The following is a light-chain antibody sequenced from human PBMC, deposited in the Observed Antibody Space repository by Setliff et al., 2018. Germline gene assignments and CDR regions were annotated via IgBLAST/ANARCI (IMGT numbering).Light chain of an antibody. CDR3: CSYAGSSTLNYG. Sequence: QSVLTQPASVSGSLGQSITISCTGTSSDVGSYNLVSWYQQHPGKAPKGMIYDVSKRPSGVSNRFSGSKSGNTASLTISGLQAEDEADYHCCSYAGSSTLNYGFGTGTRSPS. CDR2: DVS. J-gene: IGLJ1*01. CDR1: SSDVGSYNL. V-gene: IGLV2-23*02.